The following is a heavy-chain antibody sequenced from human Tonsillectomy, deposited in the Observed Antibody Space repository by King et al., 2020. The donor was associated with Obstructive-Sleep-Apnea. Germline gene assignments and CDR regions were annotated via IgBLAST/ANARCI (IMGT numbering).Heavy chain of an antibody. CDR3: ARALAPSSSLYYYYAMDV. D-gene: IGHD6-13*01. CDR1: GFTFSDYY. Sequence: VQLVESGGGLVKPGGSLRLSCAASGFTFSDYYMSWIRQAPGKGLEWVSYISSSGSTINYADSVKGRFTISRDNAKKSLYLQMNSLTAEDTAGYYCARALAPSSSLYYYYAMDVWGQGTTVIVSS. J-gene: IGHJ6*02. CDR2: ISSSGSTI. V-gene: IGHV3-11*01.